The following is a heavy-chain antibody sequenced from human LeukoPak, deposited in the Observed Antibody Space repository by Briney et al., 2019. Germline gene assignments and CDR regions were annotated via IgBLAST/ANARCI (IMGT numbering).Heavy chain of an antibody. D-gene: IGHD5-24*01. CDR2: IKQDGSVN. Sequence: GGSLRLSCAASGFTFSNYWMIWVRQAPGKGLEWVGNIKQDGSVNRYADSVRGQFTISRDNAQTSLYLQMNSLRAEDTAVYYCARASNPWLQLTWGQGTLVTVSS. CDR1: GFTFSNYW. V-gene: IGHV3-7*05. CDR3: ARASNPWLQLT. J-gene: IGHJ5*02.